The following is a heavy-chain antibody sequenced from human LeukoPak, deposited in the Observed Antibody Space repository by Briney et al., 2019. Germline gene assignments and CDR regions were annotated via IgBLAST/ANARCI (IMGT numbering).Heavy chain of an antibody. CDR3: ARDRNGMDV. Sequence: GGSLRLSCAASGFTVSSNYMSWVRQAPGKGLEWVSIIFSGGTTYYADSVKGRFTISRGTSNNTLYLQMDSLRAEDTAAYYCARDRNGMDVWGQGTTVTVSS. J-gene: IGHJ6*02. CDR2: IFSGGTT. V-gene: IGHV3-66*01. D-gene: IGHD1-14*01. CDR1: GFTVSSNY.